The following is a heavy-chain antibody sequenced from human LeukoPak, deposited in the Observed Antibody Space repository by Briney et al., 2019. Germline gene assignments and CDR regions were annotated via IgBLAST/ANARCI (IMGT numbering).Heavy chain of an antibody. D-gene: IGHD6-19*01. CDR1: GYTFTGYY. Sequence: ASVKVSCKTSGYTFTGYYMHWERRAPGQGLEWMGWINPNSGGTNYAQKFQGRVTMTRDTSISTAYMELSRLRSDDTAVYYCATVADSSGWYNGLGYWGQGTLVTVSS. CDR3: ATVADSSGWYNGLGY. J-gene: IGHJ4*02. V-gene: IGHV1-2*02. CDR2: INPNSGGT.